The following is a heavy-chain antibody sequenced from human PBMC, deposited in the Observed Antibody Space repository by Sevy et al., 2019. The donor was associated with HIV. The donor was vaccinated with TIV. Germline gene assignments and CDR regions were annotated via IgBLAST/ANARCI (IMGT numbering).Heavy chain of an antibody. CDR3: AKDHDFWSGYYQPYYFDY. CDR1: GFTFSSYG. J-gene: IGHJ4*02. CDR2: IRYDGSNK. D-gene: IGHD3-3*01. Sequence: GGSLRLSCAASGFTFSSYGMHWVCQAPGKGLEWVAFIRYDGSNKYYADSVKGRFTISRDNSKNTLYLQMNSLRAEDTAVYYCAKDHDFWSGYYQPYYFDYWGQGTLVTVSS. V-gene: IGHV3-30*02.